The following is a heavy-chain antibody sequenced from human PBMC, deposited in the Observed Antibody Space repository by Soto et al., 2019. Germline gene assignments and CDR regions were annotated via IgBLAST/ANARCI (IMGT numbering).Heavy chain of an antibody. J-gene: IGHJ4*02. Sequence: SETLSLTCTVSGGSISSSSYYWGWIRQPPGKGLEWIGSIYYSGSTYYNPSLKSRVTISVDTSKNQFSLKLSSVTAADTAVYYCARDHVRFLEWLLYKGGFDYWGQGTLVTVSS. CDR1: GGSISSSSYY. V-gene: IGHV4-39*02. D-gene: IGHD3-3*01. CDR3: ARDHVRFLEWLLYKGGFDY. CDR2: IYYSGST.